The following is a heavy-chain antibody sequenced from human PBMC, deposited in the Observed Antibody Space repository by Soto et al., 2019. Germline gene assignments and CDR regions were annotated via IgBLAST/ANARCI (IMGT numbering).Heavy chain of an antibody. V-gene: IGHV3-23*01. CDR2: ISARGGSS. CDR3: AKGSIEYSASVDN. J-gene: IGHJ4*02. D-gene: IGHD5-12*01. CDR1: GFSFSSYA. Sequence: EVQLLESGGGLVQPGGYLRLSCAASGFSFSSYAMVWVRQAPGKGLEWVSVISARGGSSYFADSVKGRLTISRDNAKNVLSLEMNSLRAEDTAIYFCAKGSIEYSASVDNWGQGTLVLVSS.